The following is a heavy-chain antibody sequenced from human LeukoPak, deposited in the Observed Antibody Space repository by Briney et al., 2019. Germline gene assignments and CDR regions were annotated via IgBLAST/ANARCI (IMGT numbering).Heavy chain of an antibody. Sequence: SETLSLTCTVSGDSSSSYYWSWIRQPPGKGLEWIAYIHYNGGTNYNPSLKSRVIISVDTSKNQFSLKLTSVTAADTAIYYCARHSKYGSGGFQDNFDYWGQGTLLTVSS. J-gene: IGHJ4*02. V-gene: IGHV4-59*08. D-gene: IGHD3-10*01. CDR2: IHYNGGT. CDR1: GDSSSSYY. CDR3: ARHSKYGSGGFQDNFDY.